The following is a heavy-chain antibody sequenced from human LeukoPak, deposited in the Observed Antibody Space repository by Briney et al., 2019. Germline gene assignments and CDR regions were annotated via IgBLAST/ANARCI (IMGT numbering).Heavy chain of an antibody. D-gene: IGHD3-10*01. CDR2: IYPGDSDT. J-gene: IGHJ5*02. CDR3: ARRADYYGSGTLGFDP. Sequence: GESLKISCKGSGYSFTSYWIDWVRQMPGKGLEWMGIIYPGDSDTRYSPSFQGQVTISADKSISTAYLQWSSLKASDTAMYYCARRADYYGSGTLGFDPWGQGTLVTVSS. CDR1: GYSFTSYW. V-gene: IGHV5-51*01.